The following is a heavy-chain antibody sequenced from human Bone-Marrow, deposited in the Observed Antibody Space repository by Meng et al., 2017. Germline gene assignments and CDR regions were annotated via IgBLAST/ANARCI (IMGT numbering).Heavy chain of an antibody. Sequence: VQLQTWGAGLVKPSETLSLTCAVYGGSFSGYYWSWIRQPPGKGLEWIGEINHSGSTNYNPSLKSRVTISVDTSKNQFSLKLSSVTAADTAVYYCARLAYDSSGYWFDYWGQGTLVTVSS. V-gene: IGHV4-34*01. CDR2: INHSGST. CDR3: ARLAYDSSGYWFDY. J-gene: IGHJ4*02. D-gene: IGHD3-22*01. CDR1: GGSFSGYY.